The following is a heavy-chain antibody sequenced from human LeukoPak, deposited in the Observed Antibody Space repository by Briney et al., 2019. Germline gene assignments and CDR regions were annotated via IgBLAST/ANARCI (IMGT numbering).Heavy chain of an antibody. D-gene: IGHD3-22*01. Sequence: SETLSLTCAVYGVSFSGYYWSWIRQPPGKGLEWIGEINHSGSTNYNPSLKSRVTISVDTSKNQFSLKLSSVTAADTAVYYCARSYRITMIVVVKNRGFDPWGQGTLVTVSS. CDR3: ARSYRITMIVVVKNRGFDP. CDR1: GVSFSGYY. V-gene: IGHV4-34*01. CDR2: INHSGST. J-gene: IGHJ5*02.